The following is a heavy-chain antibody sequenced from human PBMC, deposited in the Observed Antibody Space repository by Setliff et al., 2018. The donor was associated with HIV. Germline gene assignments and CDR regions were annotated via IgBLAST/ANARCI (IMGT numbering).Heavy chain of an antibody. J-gene: IGHJ6*02. Sequence: ASVKVSCKASGGTFSSYAISWVRQAPGQGLEWMGGIIPILGIANYAQKFQGRVTITADKSTSTAYMELSSLRSEDTAVYYCARDLRHYYDSSGYYYGMDGWGQGTTVTV. CDR3: ARDLRHYYDSSGYYYGMDG. CDR1: GGTFSSYA. CDR2: IIPILGIA. V-gene: IGHV1-69*10. D-gene: IGHD3-22*01.